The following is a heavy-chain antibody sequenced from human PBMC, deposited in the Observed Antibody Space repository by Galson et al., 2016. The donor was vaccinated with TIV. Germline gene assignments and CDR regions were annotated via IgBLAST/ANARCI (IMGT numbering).Heavy chain of an antibody. CDR1: GFTFSGYA. J-gene: IGHJ6*02. D-gene: IGHD3-22*01. CDR2: VAGRSRST. Sequence: SLRLSCAASGFTFSGYAMSWVRQAPGKGLEWVSVVAGRSRSTHYADSVRGRFTISRDNSRNTLSLQMNSLSVEATAVYYCARERYYDASGYYYYYYGMDVWGQGTTVTVSS. V-gene: IGHV3-23*01. CDR3: ARERYYDASGYYYYYYGMDV.